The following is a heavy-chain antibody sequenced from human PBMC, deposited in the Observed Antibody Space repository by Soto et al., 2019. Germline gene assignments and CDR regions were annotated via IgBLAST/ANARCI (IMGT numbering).Heavy chain of an antibody. J-gene: IGHJ6*03. CDR1: GYTFSDYY. CDR3: ARESGGATATLDYYYFYMDV. Sequence: QVQLVQSGAEVKKPGASVTVSCKASGYTFSDYYLHWVRQAPGQGPEWMGRINPNSGDTKFAQKFQGRVTMTRDMSVRTAFMELNWLKPDDTAVYYCARESGGATATLDYYYFYMDVWGQGTTVTVSS. V-gene: IGHV1-2*06. CDR2: INPNSGDT. D-gene: IGHD5-12*01.